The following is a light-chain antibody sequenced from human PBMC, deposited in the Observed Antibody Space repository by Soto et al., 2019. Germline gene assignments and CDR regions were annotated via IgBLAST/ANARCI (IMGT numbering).Light chain of an antibody. J-gene: IGKJ5*01. Sequence: EIVLTQSPGTLSLSPGEIATLFFSASQSVISSSLAWYQQNPGQAPRLLIYEASSRATGIPARFSGSGSGTEFTLTISSLQSEDFAVYYCQQYDNWPPITFGQGTRLEIK. V-gene: IGKV3-20*01. CDR3: QQYDNWPPIT. CDR2: EAS. CDR1: QSVISSS.